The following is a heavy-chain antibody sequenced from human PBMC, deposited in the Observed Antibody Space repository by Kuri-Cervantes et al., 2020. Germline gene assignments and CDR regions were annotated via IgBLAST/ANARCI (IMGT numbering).Heavy chain of an antibody. J-gene: IGHJ4*01. CDR1: GFPFSSYA. V-gene: IGHV3-23*01. CDR3: AKLVCSSTSCAVFDY. Sequence: GESLKIPCAASGFPFSSYAMRWVRQAPGKGLEWVSAISGSGGSIYYADSVKGRFTISRDNSKNTLHLQMNSLSAEDPAVYYCAKLVCSSTSCAVFDYWGQGTLVTVSS. D-gene: IGHD2-2*01. CDR2: ISGSGGSI.